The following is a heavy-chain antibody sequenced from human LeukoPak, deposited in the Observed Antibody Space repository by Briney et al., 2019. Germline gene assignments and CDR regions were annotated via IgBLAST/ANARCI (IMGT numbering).Heavy chain of an antibody. CDR1: GYTFTSYY. Sequence: ASVKVSCKASGYTFTSYYMHWVRQAPGQGLEWMGIINPSGGSTSYAQKFQGRVTMTRDTSTSTVYMELSSLRSEDTAVYYCARTVATIKPYYYMDVWGKGTTVTVSS. CDR2: INPSGGST. V-gene: IGHV1-46*01. D-gene: IGHD5-24*01. CDR3: ARTVATIKPYYYMDV. J-gene: IGHJ6*03.